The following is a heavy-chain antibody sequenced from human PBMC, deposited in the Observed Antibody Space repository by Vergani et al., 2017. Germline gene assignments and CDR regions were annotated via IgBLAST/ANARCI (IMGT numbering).Heavy chain of an antibody. Sequence: QLQLQESGPGLVKPSEILSLTCTVSGVSIRGTNWWTWVRQSPGKGLEWIGTIYYTGTTYYNEAHKSRLTISVDTSKNQFSLNLTSVTAADTAVYYCTRHGRSGWAGYFQHWGQGTLVTASS. J-gene: IGHJ1*01. V-gene: IGHV4-39*01. D-gene: IGHD6-19*01. CDR1: GVSIRGTNW. CDR3: TRHGRSGWAGYFQH. CDR2: IYYTGTT.